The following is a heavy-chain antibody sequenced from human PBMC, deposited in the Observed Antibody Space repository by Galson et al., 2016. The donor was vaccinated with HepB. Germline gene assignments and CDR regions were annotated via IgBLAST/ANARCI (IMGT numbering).Heavy chain of an antibody. CDR1: GFTFSDYY. CDR3: AREDFTIGWESWNFFDY. V-gene: IGHV3-11*01. CDR2: ISSRGDLI. J-gene: IGHJ4*02. Sequence: SLRLSCAVSGFTFSDYYMSWIRQAPGKGLEWVSYISSRGDLIYYADSVKGRFTISRDNTKNSLYLQMNSLRAEDTALYYCAREDFTIGWESWNFFDYWGQGTLVTVSS. D-gene: IGHD3-16*01.